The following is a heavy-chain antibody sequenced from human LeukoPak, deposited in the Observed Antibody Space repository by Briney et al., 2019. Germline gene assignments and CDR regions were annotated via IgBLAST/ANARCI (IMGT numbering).Heavy chain of an antibody. CDR3: ARDLGITMSHDY. CDR1: GFTFSSYW. Sequence: PGGSLRLSCAASGFTFSSYWMHWLRHAPGKGLVWVSRINSDGSSTRYAGSVKGQFTISRDTAKNTLYLQMNSLRAEDTAVYYCARDLGITMSHDYWGQGTLVTVSS. D-gene: IGHD3-10*02. CDR2: INSDGSST. V-gene: IGHV3-74*01. J-gene: IGHJ4*02.